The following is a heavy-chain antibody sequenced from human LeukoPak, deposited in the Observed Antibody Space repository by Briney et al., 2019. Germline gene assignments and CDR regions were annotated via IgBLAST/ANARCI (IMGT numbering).Heavy chain of an antibody. Sequence: SQTLSLTCAISGDSVSSNSAVWSWIRQSPSRGLEWLGRTYYRSQWYNEYAVYVRGRITINSNTSKKQFSLHLNSVTPEDTAIYYCARWVGSAGRFDNWGQGTLVTVSS. J-gene: IGHJ4*02. V-gene: IGHV6-1*01. CDR3: ARWVGSAGRFDN. CDR1: GDSVSSNSAV. D-gene: IGHD1-26*01. CDR2: TYYRSQWYN.